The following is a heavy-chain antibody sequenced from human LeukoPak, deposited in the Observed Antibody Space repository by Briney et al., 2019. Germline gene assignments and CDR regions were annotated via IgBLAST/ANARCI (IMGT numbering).Heavy chain of an antibody. V-gene: IGHV3-53*01. Sequence: PGGSLRLSCAASGFTVNNNYMSWVRQAPGKGLEWVSIIYSGGSTYYADSVKGRFTISRDNSKNTLSLQINSLRAEDTAVYYCAKDGRGVDYFDYWGQGTLVTVSS. D-gene: IGHD2-8*01. CDR1: GFTVNNNY. CDR2: IYSGGST. J-gene: IGHJ4*02. CDR3: AKDGRGVDYFDY.